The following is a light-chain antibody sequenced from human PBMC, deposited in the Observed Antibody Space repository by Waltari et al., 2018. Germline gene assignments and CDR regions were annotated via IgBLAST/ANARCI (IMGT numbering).Light chain of an antibody. V-gene: IGLV2-14*03. CDR1: SSDVGGYNY. Sequence: QSALTQPASVSGSPGQSITISCPASSSDVGGYNYVSWYQQHPGKAPKLMISNRFSGSKSDNTASLTISGLQAEDEAHYYCTSFTSSSTIVFGGGTKLTVL. CDR3: TSFTSSSTIV. J-gene: IGLJ2*01.